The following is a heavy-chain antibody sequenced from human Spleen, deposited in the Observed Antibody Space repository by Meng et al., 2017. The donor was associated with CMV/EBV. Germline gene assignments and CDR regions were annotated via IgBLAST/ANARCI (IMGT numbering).Heavy chain of an antibody. D-gene: IGHD3-10*01. V-gene: IGHV3-9*01. CDR3: IKDIEAGGAAV. Sequence: SLKISCAASGFIFSSYAMSWVRQAPGKGLEWVSGIIWDDGRVGYVDSVKGRFTISRDKGKNSVFLDMNSLRVEDTALYYCIKDIEAGGAAVWGQGTTVTVSS. J-gene: IGHJ6*02. CDR2: IIWDDGRV. CDR1: GFIFSSYA.